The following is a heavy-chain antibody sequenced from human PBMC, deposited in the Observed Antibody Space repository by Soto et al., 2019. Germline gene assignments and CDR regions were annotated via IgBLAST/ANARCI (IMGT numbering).Heavy chain of an antibody. D-gene: IGHD3-9*01. CDR1: GFSRSTYT. J-gene: IGHJ4*02. CDR3: AKDRQPDGIWTFDY. CDR2: IFGSSGKT. V-gene: IGHV3-23*01. Sequence: EVQLLESGGHLVQPGGSLRLTCAASGFSRSTYTMNWVRQAPGKGLEWLSGIFGSSGKTFYADSVKGRFTISKDNSKNMLFLQMDSLTAEDTAVYSCAKDRQPDGIWTFDYWGQGTLVTVSS.